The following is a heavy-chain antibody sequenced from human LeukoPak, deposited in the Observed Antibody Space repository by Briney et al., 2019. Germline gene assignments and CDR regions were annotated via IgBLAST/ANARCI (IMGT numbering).Heavy chain of an antibody. CDR1: GFDFSSNW. Sequence: GGSLRLSCAASGFDFSSNWMHWVRHAPGQGLVWVSRIKGDGISTNYADSVKGRFSISRDIAKNTLYLQMNSLRAEDTGVYYCAKDHYWSIDYWGRGTLVTVSS. CDR2: IKGDGIST. D-gene: IGHD3-3*01. CDR3: AKDHYWSIDY. V-gene: IGHV3-74*01. J-gene: IGHJ4*02.